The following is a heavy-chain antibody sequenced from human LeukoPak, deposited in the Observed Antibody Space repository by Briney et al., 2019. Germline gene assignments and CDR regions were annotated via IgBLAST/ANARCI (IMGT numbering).Heavy chain of an antibody. J-gene: IGHJ4*02. CDR3: ARDNQLVRGVIITNLDY. CDR1: GFTFSSYT. D-gene: IGHD3-10*01. Sequence: GGSLRLSCAASGFTFSSYTMNWVRQAPGRGLEWVSFISSSTTTVYYADSVKGRFTISRDNAKNSVYLQMNDLRDEDTAVYYCARDNQLVRGVIITNLDYWGQGTLVTVSS. V-gene: IGHV3-48*02. CDR2: ISSSTTTV.